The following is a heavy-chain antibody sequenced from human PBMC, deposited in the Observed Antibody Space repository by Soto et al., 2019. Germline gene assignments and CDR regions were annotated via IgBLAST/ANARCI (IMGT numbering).Heavy chain of an antibody. V-gene: IGHV3-53*01. J-gene: IGHJ4*02. Sequence: EVQVVESGGGLIQPGGSLRLSCEVSGFSVTANYMSWVRQAPEKGLEWVSVIYSGGSTYYVDSVKGRFSISRDISNNTLYLQMTSLRAEDTAVYYCHGYGYWGQGTLVTVSS. CDR3: HGYGY. CDR1: GFSVTANY. CDR2: IYSGGST. D-gene: IGHD5-12*01.